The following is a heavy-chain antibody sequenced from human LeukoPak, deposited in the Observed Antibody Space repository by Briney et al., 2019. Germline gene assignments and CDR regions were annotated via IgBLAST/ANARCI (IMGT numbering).Heavy chain of an antibody. D-gene: IGHD3-16*02. J-gene: IGHJ4*02. CDR1: GGSISSGGYC. V-gene: IGHV4-31*03. CDR3: ARTPPSLWGSYRWIFDY. CDR2: IYYSGST. Sequence: PSQTLSLTCTVSGGSISSGGYCWSWIRQHPGKGLEWIGYIYYSGSTYYNPSLKSRVTISVDTSKNQFSLKLSSVTAADTAVYYCARTPPSLWGSYRWIFDYWGQGTLVTVSS.